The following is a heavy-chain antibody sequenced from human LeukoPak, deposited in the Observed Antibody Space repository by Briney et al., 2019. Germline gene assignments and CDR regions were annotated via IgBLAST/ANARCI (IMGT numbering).Heavy chain of an antibody. CDR2: TYYRSEWYN. V-gene: IGHV6-1*01. D-gene: IGHD6-13*01. Sequence: SQTLSLTCAISGDSVSSNSAAWNWIRQSPSRGLEWLGRTYYRSEWYNDYAVSVKSRITINPDTSKNQFSLQLNSVTPEDTAVYYCARDRHIAAAGYYYYYGMDVWGQGTTVTVSS. CDR1: GDSVSSNSAA. CDR3: ARDRHIAAAGYYYYYGMDV. J-gene: IGHJ6*02.